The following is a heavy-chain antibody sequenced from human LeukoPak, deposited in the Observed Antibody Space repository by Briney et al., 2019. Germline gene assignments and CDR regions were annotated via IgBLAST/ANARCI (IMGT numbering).Heavy chain of an antibody. D-gene: IGHD1-26*01. CDR1: GFTFSSYW. Sequence: PGGSLRLSCTASGFTFSSYWMHWVRQAPGKGLVWVSRINSDGTRTSYMDSVKGRFTISRDNAENTLYLQMNSLRAEDTAVYYCAKGSVGAYYFDYWGQGTLVTVSS. V-gene: IGHV3-74*01. CDR2: INSDGTRT. J-gene: IGHJ4*02. CDR3: AKGSVGAYYFDY.